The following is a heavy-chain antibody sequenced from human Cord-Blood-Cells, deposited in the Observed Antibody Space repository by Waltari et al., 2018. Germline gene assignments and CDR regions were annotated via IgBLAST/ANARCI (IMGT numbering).Heavy chain of an antibody. Sequence: EVQLVESGGGLIQPGGSLRLSCAASGFTVSSNYMSWVRQAPGKGREWVSVIYSGGSTYYADSVKGRFTISRDNSKNTLYLQMNSLRAEDTAVYYCALGGDILTGYYDYWGQGTLVTVSS. CDR3: ALGGDILTGYYDY. CDR2: IYSGGST. CDR1: GFTVSSNY. J-gene: IGHJ4*02. D-gene: IGHD3-9*01. V-gene: IGHV3-53*01.